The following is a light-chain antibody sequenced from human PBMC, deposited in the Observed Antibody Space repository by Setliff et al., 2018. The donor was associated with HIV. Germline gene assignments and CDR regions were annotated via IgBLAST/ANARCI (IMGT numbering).Light chain of an antibody. V-gene: IGLV1-40*01. Sequence: QSALTQPPSVSGAPGQRVTISCTGSGSNIGAGYDVCWYQHLPGTAPKLLIYSNTNRPSGVPDRFSGSKSATSASLDITGLQADDEADYYCQSFDSSLSGSIFGGGTK. CDR1: GSNIGAGYD. J-gene: IGLJ2*01. CDR2: SNT. CDR3: QSFDSSLSGSI.